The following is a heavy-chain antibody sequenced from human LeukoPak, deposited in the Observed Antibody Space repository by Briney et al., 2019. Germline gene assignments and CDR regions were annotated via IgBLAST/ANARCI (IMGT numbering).Heavy chain of an antibody. Sequence: ASVKVSCKASGYSFTSYAMNWVRQAPGQGLEWMGWINTNTGNPTYAQGFTGRCVFSLGTSVSTAYLQISSLKAEDTAVYSCARVAEYSSGWYDPFDYWGQGTLVTVSS. CDR3: ARVAEYSSGWYDPFDY. V-gene: IGHV7-4-1*02. D-gene: IGHD6-19*01. CDR2: INTNTGNP. CDR1: GYSFTSYA. J-gene: IGHJ4*02.